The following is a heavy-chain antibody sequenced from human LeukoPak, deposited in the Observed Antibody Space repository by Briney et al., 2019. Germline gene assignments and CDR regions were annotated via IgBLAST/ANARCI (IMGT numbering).Heavy chain of an antibody. J-gene: IGHJ3*01. CDR1: GFTYSSYA. V-gene: IGHV3-23*01. D-gene: IGHD2-15*01. CDR3: AKLPGYCSGGTCQDAFDV. CDR2: IGGGGVRT. Sequence: GGSLRLSCVASGFTYSSYAMSWVRQAPGKGLEWVSSIGGGGVRTDYADSVKGRFTISRDNSKNTLCLQMNSLRAEDTALYYCAKLPGYCSGGTCQDAFDVWGQGTVVTVSS.